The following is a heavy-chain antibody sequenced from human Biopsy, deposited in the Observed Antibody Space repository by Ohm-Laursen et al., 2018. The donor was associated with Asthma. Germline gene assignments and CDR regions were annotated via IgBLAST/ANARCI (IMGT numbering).Heavy chain of an antibody. J-gene: IGHJ6*02. V-gene: IGHV1-69*13. D-gene: IGHD6-19*01. CDR2: IMTVFGTT. CDR3: ARCQVGYSSGWSLLLKKIYYSGMDV. CDR1: GGTFSNFA. Sequence: SVKVSCKAPGGTFSNFAISWVRQAPGQGLEWLGGIMTVFGTTNYAQKFQGRVTITADESTSTAYMEVTSLRSEDTAIYYCARCQVGYSSGWSLLLKKIYYSGMDVWAKGTRSPSP.